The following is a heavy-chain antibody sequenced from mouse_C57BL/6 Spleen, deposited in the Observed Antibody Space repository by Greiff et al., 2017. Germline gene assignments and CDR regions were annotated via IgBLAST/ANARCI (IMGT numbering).Heavy chain of an antibody. CDR2: IYPGDGDT. D-gene: IGHD2-3*01. CDR3: ARTGDGYYRAMDY. Sequence: QVQLQQSGPELVKPGASVKISCKASGYAFSSSWMNWVKQRPGKGLEWIGRIYPGDGDTNYNGKFKGKATLTADKSSSTAYMQLSSLTSEDSAVYFCARTGDGYYRAMDYWGQGTSVTVSS. J-gene: IGHJ4*01. V-gene: IGHV1-82*01. CDR1: GYAFSSSW.